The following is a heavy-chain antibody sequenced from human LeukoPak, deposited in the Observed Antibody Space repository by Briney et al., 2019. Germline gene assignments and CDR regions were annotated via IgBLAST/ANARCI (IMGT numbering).Heavy chain of an antibody. Sequence: GGSLRLSCAASGFTFSSYGMHWVRQAPGKGLEWVAFIRYDGSNKYYADSVKGRFTISRDNSKNTLYPQMNSLRAEDTDVYYCAKDLGTYCGGDCYSGVGYCGQGTLVTVSS. CDR2: IRYDGSNK. V-gene: IGHV3-30*02. J-gene: IGHJ4*02. CDR1: GFTFSSYG. D-gene: IGHD2-21*02. CDR3: AKDLGTYCGGDCYSGVGY.